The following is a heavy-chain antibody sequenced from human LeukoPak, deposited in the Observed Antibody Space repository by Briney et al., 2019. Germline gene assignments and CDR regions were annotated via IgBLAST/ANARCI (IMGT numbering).Heavy chain of an antibody. D-gene: IGHD3-10*01. CDR2: ISTSTSTI. J-gene: IGHJ4*02. Sequence: GGSLRLSCTASGFIFSSFGMNWVRQAPGKGLEWVSYISTSTSTIYFADSVKGRFTISRDNAKSSLYLQMNSLRDEDTAVYYCARVPGTVRGSIDYWGQGTLVTVSS. V-gene: IGHV3-48*02. CDR3: ARVPGTVRGSIDY. CDR1: GFIFSSFG.